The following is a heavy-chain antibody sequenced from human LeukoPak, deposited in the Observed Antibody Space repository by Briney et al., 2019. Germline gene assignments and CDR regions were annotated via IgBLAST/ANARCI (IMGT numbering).Heavy chain of an antibody. Sequence: PSETLSLTCAVYGGSFSGYYWSWIRQPPGKGLEWIGEINHSGSTNYNPSLKSRVTISEDTSKNQFSLNLGSVTAADTAVYYCARGKRYGEWYFDYWGQGTLVTVSS. CDR1: GGSFSGYY. CDR2: INHSGST. D-gene: IGHD4-17*01. V-gene: IGHV4-34*01. CDR3: ARGKRYGEWYFDY. J-gene: IGHJ4*02.